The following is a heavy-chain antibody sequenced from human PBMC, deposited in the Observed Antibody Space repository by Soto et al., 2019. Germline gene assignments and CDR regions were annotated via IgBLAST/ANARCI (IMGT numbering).Heavy chain of an antibody. D-gene: IGHD2-21*01. CDR1: GGSVSSDDYS. CDR2: IRDSGST. J-gene: IGHJ4*02. CDR3: ARAIANFFDY. Sequence: QVQLQESGPGLVKPSQTLSVTCTVSGGSVSSDDYSWSWIRQHPGKGLEWIGYIRDSGSTYYNPSLEGRVTISVDTSKNQFSLRLRSVTAADTAVYYCARAIANFFDYWGQGTMVTASS. V-gene: IGHV4-31*03.